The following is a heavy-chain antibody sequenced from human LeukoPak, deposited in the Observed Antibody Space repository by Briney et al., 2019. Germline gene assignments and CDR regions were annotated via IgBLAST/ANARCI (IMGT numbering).Heavy chain of an antibody. CDR1: GYGFTSYW. CDR2: IYPGDSDT. J-gene: IGHJ4*02. Sequence: GASLQISCKGSGYGFTSYWIGCVRQMPGKGLEWMGIIYPGDSDTRYSPSFQGQVTISADKSISTAYLQWSSLKASDTAMYYCARLVGSLAPFDYWGQGTLVTVSS. V-gene: IGHV5-51*01. D-gene: IGHD1-26*01. CDR3: ARLVGSLAPFDY.